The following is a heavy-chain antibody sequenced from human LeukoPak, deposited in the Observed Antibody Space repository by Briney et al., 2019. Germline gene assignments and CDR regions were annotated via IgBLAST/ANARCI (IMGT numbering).Heavy chain of an antibody. CDR3: GRPTKYWLVRGNGVDV. V-gene: IGHV3-23*01. J-gene: IGHJ6*02. D-gene: IGHD6-19*01. CDR1: GFSLSSYA. Sequence: GGSLRLSCAASGFSLSSYAMTWVRPAPGKGLEWVSSIDAGGGDTYHSDSVKGRFTLSRDNSMNTLYLQMNSLTADDTAVYYCGRPTKYWLVRGNGVDVWGQGTTVTVSS. CDR2: IDAGGGDT.